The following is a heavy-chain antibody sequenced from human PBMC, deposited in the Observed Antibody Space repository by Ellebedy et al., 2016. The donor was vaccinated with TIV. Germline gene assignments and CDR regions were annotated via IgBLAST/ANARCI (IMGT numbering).Heavy chain of an antibody. CDR2: ISYDGSNK. D-gene: IGHD3-16*01. Sequence: GGSLRLXXAASGFTFSSYGMHWVRQAPGKGLEWVAVISYDGSNKYYADSVKGRFTISRDNSKNTLYLQMNSLRAEDTAVYYCAKTWLMYYYYGMDVWGQGTTVTVSS. V-gene: IGHV3-30*18. CDR3: AKTWLMYYYYGMDV. CDR1: GFTFSSYG. J-gene: IGHJ6*02.